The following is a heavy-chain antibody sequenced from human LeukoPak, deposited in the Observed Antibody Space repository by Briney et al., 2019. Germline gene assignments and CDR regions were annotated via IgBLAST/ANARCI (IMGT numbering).Heavy chain of an antibody. CDR1: GGSFSGYY. J-gene: IGHJ4*02. V-gene: IGHV4-34*01. D-gene: IGHD1-26*01. CDR3: ARDQPPGVGAIGAFDY. Sequence: SETLSLTCAVYGGSFSGYYWSWIRQPPGKGLEWIGEINHSGSTNYNPSLKSRVTISVDTSKNQFSLKLSSVTAADTAVYYCARDQPPGVGAIGAFDYWGQGTLVTVSS. CDR2: INHSGST.